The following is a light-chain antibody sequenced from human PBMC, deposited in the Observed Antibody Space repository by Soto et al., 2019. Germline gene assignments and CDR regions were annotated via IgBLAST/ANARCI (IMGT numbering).Light chain of an antibody. CDR2: GAS. V-gene: IGKV3-20*01. J-gene: IGKJ5*01. Sequence: EIVVTQSPGTLSLSPGERATLSCRASQSVSSSYLAWYQQTPGQAPRLLIYGASSRATGIPDRFSGSGSGTDFTLTISRLEPEDFAVYYCQQYGDSPPTFGQGTRLEIK. CDR1: QSVSSSY. CDR3: QQYGDSPPT.